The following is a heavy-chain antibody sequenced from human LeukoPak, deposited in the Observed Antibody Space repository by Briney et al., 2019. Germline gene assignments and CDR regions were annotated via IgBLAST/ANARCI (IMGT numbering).Heavy chain of an antibody. J-gene: IGHJ4*02. V-gene: IGHV1-2*02. CDR2: INGNSGGT. CDR1: GFTFAGYY. D-gene: IGHD6-25*01. Sequence: ASVKVSCKASGFTFAGYYMHWVRQAPGQGLEWMGWINGNSGGTNYAQKFQGRVTMTRDTSINTAYMELSRLTSDDTAMYYCSREFQRSLDYWGQGTLVTVSS. CDR3: SREFQRSLDY.